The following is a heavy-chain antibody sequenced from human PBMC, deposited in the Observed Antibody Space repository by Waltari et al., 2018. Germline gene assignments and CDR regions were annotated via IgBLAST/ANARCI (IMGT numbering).Heavy chain of an antibody. D-gene: IGHD3-3*01. J-gene: IGHJ5*02. Sequence: QVQLVQSGAEVKKPGASVKVSCKVSGYTLTELSMHWVRQAPGKGLEWMGGFDPEDGETSYAQKFQGRVTMTEDTAKDTAYMELSSLRSEDTAVYYCATEARFLELPPQERGWFDPWGQGTLVTVSS. CDR1: GYTLTELS. CDR3: ATEARFLELPPQERGWFDP. CDR2: FDPEDGET. V-gene: IGHV1-24*01.